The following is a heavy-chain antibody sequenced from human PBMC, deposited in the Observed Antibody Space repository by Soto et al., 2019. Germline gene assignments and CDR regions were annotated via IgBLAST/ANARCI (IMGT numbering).Heavy chain of an antibody. CDR3: ARCDRHDILTGYYVDY. D-gene: IGHD3-9*01. CDR1: GYSFTSHW. Sequence: PGESLKISCKGSGYSFTSHWIGWVRQMPGKGLEWMGIIYPGDSDTRYSPSFQGQVTISADKSISTAYLQWSSLKASDTAMYYCARCDRHDILTGYYVDYWGQGTLVTVSS. J-gene: IGHJ4*02. V-gene: IGHV5-51*01. CDR2: IYPGDSDT.